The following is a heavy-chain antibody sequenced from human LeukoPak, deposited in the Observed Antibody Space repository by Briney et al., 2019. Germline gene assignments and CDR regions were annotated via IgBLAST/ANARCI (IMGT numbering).Heavy chain of an antibody. CDR2: IIPIFGTA. CDR3: ASVGVGARPFDY. Sequence: SVKVSCKASGGTFSSYAISWVRQSPGQGLEWMGGIIPIFGTANYAQKFQGRVTITADKSTSTAYMELSSLRSEDTAVYYCASVGVGARPFDYWGQGTLVTVSS. J-gene: IGHJ4*02. V-gene: IGHV1-69*06. CDR1: GGTFSSYA. D-gene: IGHD1-26*01.